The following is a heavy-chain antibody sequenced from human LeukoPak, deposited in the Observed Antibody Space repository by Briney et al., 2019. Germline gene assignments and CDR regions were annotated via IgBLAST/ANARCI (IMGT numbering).Heavy chain of an antibody. Sequence: SSVKVSCKTSGGTFSSYAMSWVRLAHGHGLEWTGGIIPIFGTANYAQKFQGRVTITADKSTSTAHMELSSLRSYDTAVYYCARTILVITSLHYLIYWGEGTLVTVSS. CDR1: GGTFSSYA. D-gene: IGHD3-22*01. J-gene: IGHJ4*02. V-gene: IGHV1-69*06. CDR2: IIPIFGTA. CDR3: ARTILVITSLHYLIY.